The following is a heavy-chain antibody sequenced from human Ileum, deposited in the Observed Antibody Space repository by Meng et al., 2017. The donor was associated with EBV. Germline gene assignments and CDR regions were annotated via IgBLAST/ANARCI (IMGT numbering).Heavy chain of an antibody. D-gene: IGHD3-22*01. V-gene: IGHV4-4*02. CDR3: ASSDYYRSDY. J-gene: IGHJ4*02. CDR2: TSHSGST. CDR1: GGSISRSDW. Sequence: QVQLQESGPGLVKPSETLSLTCAVPGGSISRSDWRSWVRQPPGKGLEWIGETSHSGSTNYSPSLKSRVTISLDKSKNQLSLKLNSVTAADTAVYYCASSDYYRSDYWGQGTLVTVSS.